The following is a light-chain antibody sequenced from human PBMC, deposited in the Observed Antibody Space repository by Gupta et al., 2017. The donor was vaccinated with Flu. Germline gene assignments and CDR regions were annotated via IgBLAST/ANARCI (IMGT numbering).Light chain of an antibody. CDR1: QSVSSSY. CDR3: QQYDSSPPRYT. Sequence: EMVLTHSPGTLSLSPGGRATLSCRAIQSVSSSYLAWYQHKPGQAPRLIFYGASSRATGIPDRFSVSGSGTDFTLTLSRLEPEDFAVYYCQQYDSSPPRYTFGQGTKLEIK. V-gene: IGKV3-20*01. J-gene: IGKJ2*01. CDR2: GAS.